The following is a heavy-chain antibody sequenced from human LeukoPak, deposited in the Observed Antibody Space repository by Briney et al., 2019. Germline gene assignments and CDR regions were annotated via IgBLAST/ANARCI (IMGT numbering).Heavy chain of an antibody. CDR2: IHYSGST. CDR1: GDSVSSYY. CDR3: ARARGAATDI. D-gene: IGHD6-13*01. Sequence: PSETLSLTCTVSGDSVSSYYWSWIRQPPGKGLEWTGYIHYSGSTNYNPSLKSRVTISVDTSKNQFSLKLSSVTAADTAVYYCARARGAATDIWGQGTMVTVSS. J-gene: IGHJ3*02. V-gene: IGHV4-59*02.